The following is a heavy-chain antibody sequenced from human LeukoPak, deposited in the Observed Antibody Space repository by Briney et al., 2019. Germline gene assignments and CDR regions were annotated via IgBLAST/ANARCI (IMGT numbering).Heavy chain of an antibody. CDR3: ARNSYSSSSENFDY. CDR1: GASITSSNYY. V-gene: IGHV4-39*07. CDR2: IYYTGIT. Sequence: SETLSLTCTVSGASITSSNYYWLWLRQPPGKGLEWIGSIYYTGITYSNLSLKSRVTISVDTSKYQCSLRLSSVTAADTAVYYCARNSYSSSSENFDYWGQGTLVTVSS. D-gene: IGHD6-6*01. J-gene: IGHJ4*02.